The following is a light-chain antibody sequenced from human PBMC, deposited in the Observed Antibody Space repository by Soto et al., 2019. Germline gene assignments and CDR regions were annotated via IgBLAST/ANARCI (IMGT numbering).Light chain of an antibody. CDR3: QQYGSSPQT. Sequence: ENVLTQSPDSLSLSPGDRATLFCRASQSVSTAYLAWYQWRPGQAPRLLIYGASFRATGIPDRFSGSGSGTDFTLTISRLEAEEFALYFCQQYGSSPQTFGQGTKLEIK. CDR1: QSVSTAY. V-gene: IGKV3-20*01. J-gene: IGKJ2*01. CDR2: GAS.